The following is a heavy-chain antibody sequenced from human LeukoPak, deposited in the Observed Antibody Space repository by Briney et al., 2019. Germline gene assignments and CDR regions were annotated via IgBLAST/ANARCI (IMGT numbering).Heavy chain of an antibody. V-gene: IGHV4-59*01. D-gene: IGHD3-9*01. CDR2: ICYSGGT. CDR3: ARVGTLYYDILTGYYTDNWFDP. Sequence: PSETLSLTCTVSGGTFSSYDWSWIRQPPGKGLEWIGYICYSGGTNYNPSLKSRVTISVDTSKNQFSLKLSSVTAADTAVYYCARVGTLYYDILTGYYTDNWFDPWGQGTLVTVSS. CDR1: GGTFSSYD. J-gene: IGHJ5*02.